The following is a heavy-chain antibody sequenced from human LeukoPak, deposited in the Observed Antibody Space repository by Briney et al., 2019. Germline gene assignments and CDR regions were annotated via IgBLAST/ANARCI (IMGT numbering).Heavy chain of an antibody. CDR1: GSSISSYY. J-gene: IGHJ6*03. CDR2: IYYSEST. V-gene: IGHV4-59*01. CDR3: ARVAYYYMDV. Sequence: SETLSLTCTVSGSSISSYYWSWIRQPPGKGLEWIGYIYYSESTNYNPSLKSRVTISVDTSKNQFSLKLSSVTAADTAVYYCARVAYYYMDVWGKGTTVTVSS.